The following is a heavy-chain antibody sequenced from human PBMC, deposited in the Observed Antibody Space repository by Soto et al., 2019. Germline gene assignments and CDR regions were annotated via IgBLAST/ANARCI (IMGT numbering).Heavy chain of an antibody. CDR3: ANTYFGYDQRTPDY. CDR2: ISYDGSNK. V-gene: IGHV3-30*18. Sequence: GGSLRLSCAASGFTFSSYGMHWVRQAPGKGLEWVAVISYDGSNKYYAESVKGRFTISRDNSKNTLYLQMNSLRAEDTAVYYCANTYFGYDQRTPDYWGQGTLVTVSS. J-gene: IGHJ4*02. D-gene: IGHD2-2*01. CDR1: GFTFSSYG.